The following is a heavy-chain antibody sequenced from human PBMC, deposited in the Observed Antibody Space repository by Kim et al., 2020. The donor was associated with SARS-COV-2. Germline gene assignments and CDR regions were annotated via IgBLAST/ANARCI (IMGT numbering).Heavy chain of an antibody. Sequence: ASVKVSCKVSGYTLIELSMHWVRQAPGKGLEWMGGFDPEDGETIYAQKFQGRVTMTEDTSTDTAYMELSSLRSEDTAVYYCATAPTVTTRSWFDPWGQGTLVTVSS. CDR3: ATAPTVTTRSWFDP. V-gene: IGHV1-24*01. D-gene: IGHD4-17*01. CDR2: FDPEDGET. J-gene: IGHJ5*02. CDR1: GYTLIELS.